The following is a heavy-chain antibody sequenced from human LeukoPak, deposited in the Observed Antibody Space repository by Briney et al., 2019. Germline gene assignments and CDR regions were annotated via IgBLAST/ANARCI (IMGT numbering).Heavy chain of an antibody. CDR1: GFTFSSYA. CDR2: ISGSGGST. V-gene: IGHV3-23*01. Sequence: GGSLRLSCAASGFTFSSYAMSWVRQAPGKGLEWVSAISGSGGSTYYADSVKGRFTISRDNAKNSLYLQMNSLRAEDTAVYYCARVSCSSTSCYTEPDAFDIWGQGTMVTVSS. CDR3: ARVSCSSTSCYTEPDAFDI. D-gene: IGHD2-2*02. J-gene: IGHJ3*02.